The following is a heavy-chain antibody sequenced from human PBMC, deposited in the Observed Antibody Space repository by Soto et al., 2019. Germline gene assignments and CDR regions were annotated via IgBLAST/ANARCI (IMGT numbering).Heavy chain of an antibody. CDR2: FSGHTTST. J-gene: IGHJ4*02. CDR1: GFTFSIYA. D-gene: IGHD3-10*01. CDR3: AKYYYGSGRDSSAQ. V-gene: IGHV3-23*01. Sequence: GGSLRLSCAASGFTFSIYAMTWVRQAPGKGLEWVSTFSGHTTSTYYADSVKGRFTISRDNSKNTPYLHMSSLIDEDTAVYYCAKYYYGSGRDSSAQWSQGTLVTVSS.